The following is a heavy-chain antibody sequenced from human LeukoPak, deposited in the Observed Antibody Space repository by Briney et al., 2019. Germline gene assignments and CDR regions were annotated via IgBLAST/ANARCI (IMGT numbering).Heavy chain of an antibody. V-gene: IGHV4-59*01. Sequence: SETLSLTCTVSGGSISSYYWSWIRQPPGKGLEWIGYIYYSGSTNYNPSLKSRVTISVDTSKNQFSLKLSSVTAADTAVYYCARDRGGYCSGGSCYVPSSGAFDIWGQGTTVTVSS. CDR3: ARDRGGYCSGGSCYVPSSGAFDI. CDR2: IYYSGST. D-gene: IGHD2-15*01. J-gene: IGHJ3*02. CDR1: GGSISSYY.